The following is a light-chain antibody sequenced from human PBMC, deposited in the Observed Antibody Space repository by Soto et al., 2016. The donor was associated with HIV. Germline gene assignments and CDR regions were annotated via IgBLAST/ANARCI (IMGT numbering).Light chain of an antibody. J-gene: IGKJ1*01. CDR1: QPVSNW. V-gene: IGKV1-5*03. Sequence: DIQMTQSPSTLSAFIGDRVTITCRASQPVSNWLAWYQQKPGKAPKLLIYKASTLENGVPSRFSGNASGTEFTLTITSLQPDDFATYYCQQYYTYTFGQGTKVDIK. CDR2: KAS. CDR3: QQYYTYT.